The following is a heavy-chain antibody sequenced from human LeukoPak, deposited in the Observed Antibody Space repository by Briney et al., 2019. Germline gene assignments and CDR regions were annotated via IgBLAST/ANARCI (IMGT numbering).Heavy chain of an antibody. V-gene: IGHV4-61*08. CDR1: GGSISSGGYY. J-gene: IGHJ4*02. D-gene: IGHD3-10*01. CDR2: IYYSGST. CDR3: ARDPLWFGDSPPL. Sequence: PSETLSLTCTVSGGSISSGGYYWSWIRQHPGKGLEWIGYIYYSGSTNYNPSLKSRVTISVDTSKNQFSLKLSSVTAADTAVYYCARDPLWFGDSPPLWGQGTLVTVSS.